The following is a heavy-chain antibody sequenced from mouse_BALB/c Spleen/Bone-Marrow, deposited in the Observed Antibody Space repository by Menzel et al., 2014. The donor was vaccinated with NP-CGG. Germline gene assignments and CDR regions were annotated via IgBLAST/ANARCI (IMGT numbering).Heavy chain of an antibody. Sequence: QVQLQQSGAELVRPGTSVEISCKASGYTFTNYWLGWIKQRPGHGLEWIGDFYPGGGYTNYNEEFKGKATLTADASSSTAYMQLSSLTSEDSAVYFCARTAYFDYWGQGTTLTGSS. V-gene: IGHV1-63*02. CDR1: GYTFTNYW. J-gene: IGHJ2*01. CDR2: FYPGGGYT. CDR3: ARTAYFDY.